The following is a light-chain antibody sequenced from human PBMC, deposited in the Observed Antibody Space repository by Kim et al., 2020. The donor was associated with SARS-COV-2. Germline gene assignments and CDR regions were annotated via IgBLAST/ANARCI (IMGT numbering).Light chain of an antibody. J-gene: IGLJ2*01. CDR2: PKN. CDR3: KSRDSSGNLLV. V-gene: IGLV3-19*01. Sequence: SSELTQDPAVSVALGQTVRITCHGDSLRNYYASWYQQKPGQAPVLVIYPKNNRPSGIPDRFSGSSSGNTASLTITGAQAEDGADYYCKSRDSSGNLLVFGGGTQLTVL. CDR1: SLRNYY.